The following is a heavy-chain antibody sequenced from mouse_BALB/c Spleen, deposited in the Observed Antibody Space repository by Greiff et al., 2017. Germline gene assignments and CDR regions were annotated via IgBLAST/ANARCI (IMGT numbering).Heavy chain of an antibody. D-gene: IGHD3-1*01. CDR3: ARSGSPYYFDD. V-gene: IGHV5-17*02. CDR2: ISSGSSTI. J-gene: IGHJ2*01. CDR1: GFTFSSFG. Sequence: EVMLVESGGGLVQPGGSRKLSCAASGFTFSSFGMHWVRQAPEKGLEWVAYISSGSSTIYYADTVKGRFTISRDNPKNTLFLQMTSLRSEDTAMYYCARSGSPYYFDDWGQGTTLTGSS.